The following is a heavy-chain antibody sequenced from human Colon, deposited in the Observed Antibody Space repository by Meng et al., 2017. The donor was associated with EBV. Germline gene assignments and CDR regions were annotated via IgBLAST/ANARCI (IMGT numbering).Heavy chain of an antibody. V-gene: IGHV4-34*02. CDR1: GGSLSGYY. CDR3: ARTFGYCSNNNCPRTLGY. D-gene: IGHD2-2*03. CDR2: INHSGSA. Sequence: QGQLQQWGAGLLKPSETLSRTCGVSGGSLSGYYWSWIRHFPGRTLEFIGDINHSGSANYNPSLRSRVTISVDTSKNQIFLNLHSVTAADTAVYHCARTFGYCSNNNCPRTLGYWGQGTLVTVSS. J-gene: IGHJ4*02.